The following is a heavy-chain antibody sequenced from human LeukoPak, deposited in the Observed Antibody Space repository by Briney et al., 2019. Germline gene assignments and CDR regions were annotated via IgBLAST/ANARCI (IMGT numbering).Heavy chain of an antibody. J-gene: IGHJ4*02. CDR2: ISGSDGST. D-gene: IGHD3-22*01. CDR3: AKGFSDSSGYYGY. CDR1: GFTFSSYA. Sequence: PGGSLRLSCAASGFTFSSYAMRWVRQAPGKGLEWVSAISGSDGSTYYADSVKGRFTISRDNSKNTLYLQVNSLRAEDTAVYYCAKGFSDSSGYYGYWGQGTLVTVSS. V-gene: IGHV3-23*01.